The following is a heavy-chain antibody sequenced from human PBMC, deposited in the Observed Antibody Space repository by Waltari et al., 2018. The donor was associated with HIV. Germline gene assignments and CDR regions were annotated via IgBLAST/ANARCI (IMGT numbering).Heavy chain of an antibody. CDR2: IYMSGRT. CDR3: ARDGAGSYSLPYYYYGLDV. Sequence: QVQLQESGPGLVKPSETPSLTCTLSCGSISTYYCSWIRQPAGKGLEWIGRIYMSGRTNYNPSLESRVTMSIDTSKSQFSLKMTSVTAADTAVYFCARDGAGSYSLPYYYYGLDVWGQGTTVTVSS. CDR1: CGSISTYY. J-gene: IGHJ6*02. D-gene: IGHD1-26*01. V-gene: IGHV4-4*07.